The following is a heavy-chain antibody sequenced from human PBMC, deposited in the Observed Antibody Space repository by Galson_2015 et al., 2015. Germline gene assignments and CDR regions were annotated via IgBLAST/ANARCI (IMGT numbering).Heavy chain of an antibody. D-gene: IGHD3-10*01. V-gene: IGHV5-51*01. J-gene: IGHJ4*02. Sequence: QSGAEVKKPGESLKISCKGSGYSFTNYWIGWVRQMHGKGLEWMGIINPGESDIRYSPSFQGQVTISADKSISTAYLQWSSLKASDTAMYYCARAFYGSGSHYGDYWGQGTLVTVSS. CDR1: GYSFTNYW. CDR3: ARAFYGSGSHYGDY. CDR2: INPGESDI.